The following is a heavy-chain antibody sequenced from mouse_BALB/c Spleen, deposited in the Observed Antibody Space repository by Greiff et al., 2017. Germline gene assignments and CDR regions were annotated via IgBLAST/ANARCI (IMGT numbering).Heavy chain of an antibody. Sequence: QVQLQQPGAELVKPGTSVKLSCKASGYNFTSYWINWVKLRPGQGLEWIGDIYPGSGSTNYNEKFKSKATLTVATSSSTAYMQLSSLASEDSALYYCARRAYYDMDYWGQGTSVTVSS. CDR3: ARRAYYDMDY. V-gene: IGHV1-55*01. CDR1: GYNFTSYW. D-gene: IGHD3-3*01. CDR2: IYPGSGST. J-gene: IGHJ4*01.